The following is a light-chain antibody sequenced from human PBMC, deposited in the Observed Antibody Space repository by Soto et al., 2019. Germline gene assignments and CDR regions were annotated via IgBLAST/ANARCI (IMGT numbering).Light chain of an antibody. V-gene: IGKV1-33*01. Sequence: DIQMTQSPSSLSASAGDRVTITCQASQDINIYLNWFQQKPGKAPKLLIYDASNLETGVPSRFSGSGSGTDFTFTISGLQHEDIGTYYCQQYHNLPWTFGQGTKVEI. CDR2: DAS. J-gene: IGKJ1*01. CDR1: QDINIY. CDR3: QQYHNLPWT.